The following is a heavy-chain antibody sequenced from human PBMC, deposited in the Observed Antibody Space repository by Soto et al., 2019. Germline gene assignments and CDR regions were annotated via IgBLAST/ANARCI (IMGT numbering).Heavy chain of an antibody. CDR2: IKQDGSEK. CDR3: AREGEGDFWSGYYTHYSYMDV. CDR1: GFTFSSYW. D-gene: IGHD3-3*01. J-gene: IGHJ6*03. V-gene: IGHV3-7*01. Sequence: EVQLVESGGGLVQPGGSLRLSCAASGFTFSSYWMSWVRQAPGKGLEWVANIKQDGSEKYYVDSVKGRFTISRDNAKNSLYLQMNSLRAEDTAVYYCAREGEGDFWSGYYTHYSYMDVWGKGTTVTVSS.